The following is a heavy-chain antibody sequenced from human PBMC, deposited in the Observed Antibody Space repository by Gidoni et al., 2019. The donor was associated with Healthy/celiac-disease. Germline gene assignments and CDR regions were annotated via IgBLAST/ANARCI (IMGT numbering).Heavy chain of an antibody. D-gene: IGHD3-3*01. CDR1: GFTFRNDW. J-gene: IGHJ4*02. V-gene: IGHV3-15*01. Sequence: EVQLVESGGGLVKPGGSLRLSCAASGFTFRNDWMSWVRQAPGKGREWVGRIKSKTDGGTTDYAAPVKGRFTISRDDSKNTLYLQMNSLKTEDTAVYYCTTDTYYDFWSGYSGFDYWGQGTLVTVSS. CDR3: TTDTYYDFWSGYSGFDY. CDR2: IKSKTDGGTT.